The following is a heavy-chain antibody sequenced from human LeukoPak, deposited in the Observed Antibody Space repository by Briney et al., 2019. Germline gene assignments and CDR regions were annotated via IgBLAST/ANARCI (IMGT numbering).Heavy chain of an antibody. V-gene: IGHV3-7*01. J-gene: IGHJ5*02. CDR3: ARAHYYGSGSYYPDWFDP. Sequence: PGGSLRLSCAASGFTFSSYWMTWVRQAPGKGLEWVANIKEDGGEGYYVDSVKGRFTVSRDNAKNSLYLQLTSLRAEDTAVYYCARAHYYGSGSYYPDWFDPWGQGTLVTVSS. CDR1: GFTFSSYW. D-gene: IGHD3-10*01. CDR2: IKEDGGEG.